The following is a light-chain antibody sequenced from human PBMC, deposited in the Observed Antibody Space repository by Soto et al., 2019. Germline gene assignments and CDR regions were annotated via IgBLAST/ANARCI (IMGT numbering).Light chain of an antibody. V-gene: IGKV4-1*01. Sequence: DIVMTQSPDSLTVSLGERATINCKSSQSVLFSSNNKNYSAWYQQKPGQPPKLLIYWASTRESGVPDRFSGSGSGTDFTLTINALQAEDVAVYYCQQYHTTPLSFGGGTKVDIK. CDR2: WAS. J-gene: IGKJ4*01. CDR1: QSVLFSSNNKNY. CDR3: QQYHTTPLS.